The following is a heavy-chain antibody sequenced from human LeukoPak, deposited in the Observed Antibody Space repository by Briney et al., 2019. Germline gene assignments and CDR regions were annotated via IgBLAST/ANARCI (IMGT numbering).Heavy chain of an antibody. CDR2: ISYDGSNK. D-gene: IGHD4-17*01. CDR1: GFTFSSYG. J-gene: IGHJ4*02. V-gene: IGHV3-30*03. Sequence: GGSLRLSCAASGFTFSSYGTHWVRQAPGRGLEWVAVISYDGSNKYYADSVKGRFTISRDNSKNTLYLQMNSLRAEDTAVYYCARDAYGDYWALDYWGQGTLVTVSS. CDR3: ARDAYGDYWALDY.